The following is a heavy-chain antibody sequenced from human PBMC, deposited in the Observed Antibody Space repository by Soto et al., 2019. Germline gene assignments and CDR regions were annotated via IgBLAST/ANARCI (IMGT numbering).Heavy chain of an antibody. D-gene: IGHD6-13*01. CDR3: ASGSSWFDY. V-gene: IGHV4-59*01. Sequence: SETLSLTCTVSGDSISSYYWNWIRQPPGKGLEWIGYIYYSGSTNYNSSLKSRVTISVDTSKNQFSLKLSSVTAADTAVYYCASGSSWFDYWGQGTLVTVSS. J-gene: IGHJ5*01. CDR1: GDSISSYY. CDR2: IYYSGST.